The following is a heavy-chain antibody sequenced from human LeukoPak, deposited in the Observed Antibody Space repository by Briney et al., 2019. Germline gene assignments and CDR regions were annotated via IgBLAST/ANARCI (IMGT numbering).Heavy chain of an antibody. CDR3: AREGLYSSSSTFDY. CDR2: ISSSSNYI. CDR1: GFTFSSYS. J-gene: IGHJ4*02. D-gene: IGHD6-6*01. Sequence: GGSLRLSCAASGFTFSSYSMNWVRQAPGKGLEWVSSISSSSNYIYYADSVKGRFTISRDNAKNSLYLQMNSLRAEDTAVYYCAREGLYSSSSTFDYWGQGTLVTVSS. V-gene: IGHV3-21*01.